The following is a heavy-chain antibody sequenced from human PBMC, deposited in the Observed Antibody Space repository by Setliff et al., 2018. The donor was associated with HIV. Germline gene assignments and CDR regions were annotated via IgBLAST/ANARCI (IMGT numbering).Heavy chain of an antibody. D-gene: IGHD6-6*01. J-gene: IGHJ6*03. Sequence: SETLSLTCAVYGRSLSGYYWSWIRQPPGKGLEWIGEINQSGSTNYNPSLKSRVTISVDTSKNQFSLKLSSVTAADTAVYYCARGGGTSSPIDYHYYIDVWGKGTTVTVSS. V-gene: IGHV4-34*01. CDR3: ARGGGTSSPIDYHYYIDV. CDR2: INQSGST. CDR1: GRSLSGYY.